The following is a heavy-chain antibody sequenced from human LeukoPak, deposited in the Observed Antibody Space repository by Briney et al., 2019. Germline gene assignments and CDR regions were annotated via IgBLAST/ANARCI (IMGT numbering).Heavy chain of an antibody. Sequence: EASVTVSCTASGYTFTSAAIHWVRQAPGQRLEWMGWINTAKGDINYSEMFRGRATIARDTSASTAYMELSSLRSEDTAVYYCARGLSTATTFYFDFWGQGTRVIVSS. D-gene: IGHD4-17*01. CDR2: INTAKGDI. J-gene: IGHJ4*02. CDR3: ARGLSTATTFYFDF. CDR1: GYTFTSAA. V-gene: IGHV1-3*04.